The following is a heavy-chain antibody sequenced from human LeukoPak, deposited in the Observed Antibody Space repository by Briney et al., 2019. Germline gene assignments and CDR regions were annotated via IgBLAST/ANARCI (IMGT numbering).Heavy chain of an antibody. D-gene: IGHD3-10*01. CDR3: ARERTYGSGSYYNFAVYYFDY. Sequence: SQTLSLTCAISGDSVSSNSDAWNWIRQSPSRGLEWLGRTYYRSKWYNDYAVSVRSRITINPDTSKNQFSLQLNSVTPEDTAVYYCARERTYGSGSYYNFAVYYFDYWGQGTLVTVSS. CDR1: GDSVSSNSDA. CDR2: TYYRSKWYN. J-gene: IGHJ4*02. V-gene: IGHV6-1*01.